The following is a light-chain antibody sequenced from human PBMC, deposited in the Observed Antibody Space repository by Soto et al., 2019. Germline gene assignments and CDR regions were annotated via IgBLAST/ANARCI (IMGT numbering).Light chain of an antibody. J-gene: IGLJ2*01. CDR3: ASWDDRLGAVI. V-gene: IGLV1-47*02. Sequence: QSVLTQPPSASGTPGQKVFISCSGSSSNIGGTNYAYWYQQLPGAAPKLLMHSNNLRPSGVPGRISGSKFGTAASLAISGLRSEDEAVYDCASWDDRLGAVIFGGGTKLTVL. CDR1: SSNIGGTNY. CDR2: SNN.